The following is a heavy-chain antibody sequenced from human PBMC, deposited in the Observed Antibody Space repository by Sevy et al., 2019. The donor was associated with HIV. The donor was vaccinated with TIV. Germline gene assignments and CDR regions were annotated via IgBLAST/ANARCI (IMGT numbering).Heavy chain of an antibody. CDR2: IIPIVGRV. CDR1: GGTFSSYV. J-gene: IGHJ6*02. CDR3: TRRDHSLAVAGVVMYYYGMDV. Sequence: ASVKVSCRASGGTFSSYVISWVRQAPGQGLEWMGRIIPIVGRVNYAQKFQDRVTMTADKSTSTVYMELWSLRPDDTGVYFCTRRDHSLAVAGVVMYYYGMDVWGQGTTVTVSS. D-gene: IGHD6-19*01. V-gene: IGHV1-69*04.